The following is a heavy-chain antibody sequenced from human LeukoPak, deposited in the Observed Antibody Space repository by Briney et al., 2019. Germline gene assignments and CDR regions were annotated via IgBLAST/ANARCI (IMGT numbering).Heavy chain of an antibody. CDR1: GGTFSSYA. J-gene: IGHJ3*02. CDR3: ARARGRPGYDSSGYPDAFDI. Sequence: SVKVSCKASGGTFSSYAISWVRQAPGQGLEWMGGIIPIFGTANYAQKFQGRVTITTDESTSTAYMGLSSLRSEDTAVYYCARARGRPGYDSSGYPDAFDIWGQGTMVTVSS. V-gene: IGHV1-69*05. D-gene: IGHD3-22*01. CDR2: IIPIFGTA.